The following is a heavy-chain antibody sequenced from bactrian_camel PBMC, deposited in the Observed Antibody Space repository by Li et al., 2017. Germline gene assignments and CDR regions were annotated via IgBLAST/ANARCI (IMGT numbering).Heavy chain of an antibody. CDR2: ITSLPSLFRAA. V-gene: IGHV3S6*01. D-gene: IGHD3*01. J-gene: IGHJ6*01. Sequence: QLVESGGGLVQPGGSLTLSCVASGITFSRHDMSWVRQAPGKEVEWVAGITSLPSLFRAASHADSVKGRFTISRDNAKNTLYLQLNSLKTEDTAMYYCAKPAVQELSLTQAIVNFAYWGQGTQVTVS. CDR1: GITFSRHD. CDR3: AKPAVQELSLTQAIVNFAY.